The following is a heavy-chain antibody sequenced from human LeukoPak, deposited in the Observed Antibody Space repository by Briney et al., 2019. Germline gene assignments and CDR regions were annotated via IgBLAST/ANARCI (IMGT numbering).Heavy chain of an antibody. CDR2: ISGSGGST. CDR3: AKVRGVYGDPEGAFDI. D-gene: IGHD4-17*01. Sequence: GGSLRLSCAASGFTFSSYAMSWVRQPPGKGLEWVSGISGSGGSTYYADSVKGRFTISRDNSKNTLYLQMNSLRAEDTAVYYCAKVRGVYGDPEGAFDIWGQGTLVTVSS. CDR1: GFTFSSYA. V-gene: IGHV3-23*01. J-gene: IGHJ3*02.